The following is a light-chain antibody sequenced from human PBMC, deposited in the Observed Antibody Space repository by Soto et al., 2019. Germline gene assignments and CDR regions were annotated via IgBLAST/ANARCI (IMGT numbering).Light chain of an antibody. CDR2: AAS. CDR3: LQDYNYPWT. CDR1: QGIRND. Sequence: AIQMTQSPSSLSASVGDRVTITCRASQGIRNDLGWYQQRPGKAPKLLIYAASSLQSGVPSRFSGSGSGTDFTLTISSLQPEDFVTYYCLQDYNYPWTFGQGTKVEIK. J-gene: IGKJ1*01. V-gene: IGKV1-6*01.